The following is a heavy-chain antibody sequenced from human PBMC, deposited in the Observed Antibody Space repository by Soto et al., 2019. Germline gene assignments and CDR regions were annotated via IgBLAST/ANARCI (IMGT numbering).Heavy chain of an antibody. J-gene: IGHJ5*02. CDR1: GYTFTSYY. CDR2: INPSGGST. Sequence: ASVKVSCKASGYTFTSYYMHWVRQAPGQGLEWMGIINPSGGSTSYAQKFQGRVTMTRDTSTSTVYMELSSLRSEDTAVYYCARSGVPIARASAAAGTRHNWFDPWGQGTLVTVSS. D-gene: IGHD6-13*01. CDR3: ARSGVPIARASAAAGTRHNWFDP. V-gene: IGHV1-46*01.